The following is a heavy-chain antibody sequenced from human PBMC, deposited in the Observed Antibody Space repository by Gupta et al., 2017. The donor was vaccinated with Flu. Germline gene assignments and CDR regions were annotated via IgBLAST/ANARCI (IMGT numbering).Heavy chain of an antibody. CDR3: ARDSRVAATLGFLSYYYYGMDV. CDR1: GFTFSSYS. Sequence: EVQLVESGGGLVKPGGSLRLSCAASGFTFSSYSMNWVRQAPGKGLEWVSSISSSSSYIYYADSVKGRFTISRDNAKNSLYLQMNSLRAEDTAVYYCARDSRVAATLGFLSYYYYGMDVWGQGTTVTVSS. J-gene: IGHJ6*02. V-gene: IGHV3-21*01. CDR2: ISSSSSYI. D-gene: IGHD2-15*01.